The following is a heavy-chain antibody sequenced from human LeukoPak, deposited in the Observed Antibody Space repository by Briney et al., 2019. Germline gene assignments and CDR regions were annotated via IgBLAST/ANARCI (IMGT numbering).Heavy chain of an antibody. V-gene: IGHV1-69*06. Sequence: SVKVSCKASAGTFSSYAISWVRQAPGQGLEWMGGIIPIFGTANYAQKFQGRVTITADKSTSTAYMELSSLRSEDTAVYYCVKGPYSSSWYGPLYGMDVWGKGTTVTVSS. D-gene: IGHD6-13*01. J-gene: IGHJ6*04. CDR2: IIPIFGTA. CDR1: AGTFSSYA. CDR3: VKGPYSSSWYGPLYGMDV.